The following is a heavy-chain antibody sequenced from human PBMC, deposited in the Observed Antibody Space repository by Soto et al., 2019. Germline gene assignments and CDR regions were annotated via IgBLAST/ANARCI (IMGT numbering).Heavy chain of an antibody. V-gene: IGHV1-18*01. CDR3: ARDSLSGTDAFDI. J-gene: IGHJ3*02. CDR2: IGVYNGNT. Sequence: QVQLVQSGAEVKKPGASVKVSCKASGYTFFNYGVTWVRQAPGQGLEWMGWIGVYNGNTNYAQKLQGRVTLTTDISTSTAYMELRSLTSDETAVYYCARDSLSGTDAFDIWGQGTMVTVSS. D-gene: IGHD1-26*01. CDR1: GYTFFNYG.